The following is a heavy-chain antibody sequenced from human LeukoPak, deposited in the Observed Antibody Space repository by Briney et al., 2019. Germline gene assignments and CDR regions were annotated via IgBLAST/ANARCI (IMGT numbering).Heavy chain of an antibody. Sequence: ASVKVSCKASGYTFTSYGISWVRQAPGQGLEWMGWISAYNGNTNYAQKLQGRVTMTTDTSTSTAYMELRSLRSDDTAVYYGARDREVLWFGESPDYWGQGTLVTVSS. CDR1: GYTFTSYG. CDR2: ISAYNGNT. CDR3: ARDREVLWFGESPDY. J-gene: IGHJ4*02. D-gene: IGHD3-10*01. V-gene: IGHV1-18*01.